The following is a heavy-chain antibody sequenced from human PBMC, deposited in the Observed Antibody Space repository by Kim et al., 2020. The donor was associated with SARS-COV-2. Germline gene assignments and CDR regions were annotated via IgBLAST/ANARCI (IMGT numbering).Heavy chain of an antibody. V-gene: IGHV5-51*01. CDR3: ARIAPVAGDPRDYFDY. Sequence: GESLKISCKGSGYSFTSYWIGWVRQMPGKGLEWMGIIYPGDSDTRYSPSFQGQVTISADKSISTAYLQWSSLKASDTAMYYCARIAPVAGDPRDYFDYWGQGTLVTVSS. D-gene: IGHD6-19*01. CDR2: IYPGDSDT. CDR1: GYSFTSYW. J-gene: IGHJ4*02.